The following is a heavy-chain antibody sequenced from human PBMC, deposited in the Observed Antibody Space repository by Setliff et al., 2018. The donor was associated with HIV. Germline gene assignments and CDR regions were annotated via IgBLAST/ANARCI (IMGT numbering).Heavy chain of an antibody. CDR3: ASQGYNYDSSGYLIPAGYFQH. J-gene: IGHJ1*01. CDR1: GGSVSSSSHY. Sequence: SETLSLTCSVSGGSVSSSSHYWGWIRQPPGKGLEWIGSIYYSGSTYYNPSLKSRLTISVDTSNNQFSLKLTSVTDADTAVYYCASQGYNYDSSGYLIPAGYFQHWGQGTLVTVSS. CDR2: IYYSGST. V-gene: IGHV4-39*01. D-gene: IGHD3-22*01.